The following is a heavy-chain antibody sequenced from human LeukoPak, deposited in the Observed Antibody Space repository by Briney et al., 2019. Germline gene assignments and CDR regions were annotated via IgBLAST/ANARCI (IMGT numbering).Heavy chain of an antibody. J-gene: IGHJ1*01. CDR3: ARLPGIAAV. D-gene: IGHD6-13*01. V-gene: IGHV4-59*08. CDR2: IYYSGST. CDR1: GGSTSRYY. Sequence: NPSETLSLTCSVSGGSTSRYYWSWIRQPPGKSLEWIGYIYYSGSTTYNPSLKSRVTISIDTSNNRFSLNLTFVTAADTAVYYCARLPGIAAVWGQGTLVIVSS.